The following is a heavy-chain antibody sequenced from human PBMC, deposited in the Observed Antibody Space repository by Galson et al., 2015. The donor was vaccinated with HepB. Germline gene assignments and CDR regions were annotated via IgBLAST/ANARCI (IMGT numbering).Heavy chain of an antibody. V-gene: IGHV1-69*13. CDR3: ARAVGVIVVVPAATPPDYYGMDV. J-gene: IGHJ6*02. CDR2: IIPIFGTA. CDR1: GGTFSSYA. Sequence: SVKVSCKASGGTFSSYAISWVRQAPGQGLEWMGGIIPIFGTANYAQKFQGRVTITADESTSTAYMELSSLRSEDTAVYYCARAVGVIVVVPAATPPDYYGMDVWGQGTTVTVSS. D-gene: IGHD2-2*01.